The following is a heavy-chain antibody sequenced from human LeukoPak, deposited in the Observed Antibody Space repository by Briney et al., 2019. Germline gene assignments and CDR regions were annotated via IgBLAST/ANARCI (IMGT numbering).Heavy chain of an antibody. CDR1: GGSISSYY. Sequence: SETLSLTCTVSGGSISSYYWSWIRQPAGKGLEWIGRIYTSGSTNYNPSLKSRVTMSVDTSKNQFSPKLSSVTAADTAVYYCARGLSYSNYVGHYYYYGMDVWGQGTTVTVSS. CDR3: ARGLSYSNYVGHYYYYGMDV. J-gene: IGHJ6*02. V-gene: IGHV4-4*07. CDR2: IYTSGST. D-gene: IGHD4-11*01.